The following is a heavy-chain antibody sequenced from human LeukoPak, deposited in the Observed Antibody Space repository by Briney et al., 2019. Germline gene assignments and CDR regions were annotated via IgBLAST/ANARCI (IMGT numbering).Heavy chain of an antibody. CDR1: GFTFSSYG. CDR3: AKGFETAY. D-gene: IGHD2-21*02. V-gene: IGHV3-30*18. CDR2: ISYDGSNK. Sequence: GGSLRLSCAASGFTFSSYGMHWVRQAPGKGLEWVAVISYDGSNKYYADSVKGRFTISRDNSKNTLYVQMNSLRAEDTAVYYCAKGFETAYWGQGTLVTVSS. J-gene: IGHJ4*02.